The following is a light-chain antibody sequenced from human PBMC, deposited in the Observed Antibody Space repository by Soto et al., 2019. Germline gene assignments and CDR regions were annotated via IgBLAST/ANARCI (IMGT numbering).Light chain of an antibody. V-gene: IGKV3-15*01. Sequence: EIVMTQSPATLSVSRGERATLSCRANPAISSNLAWYQPKPCQAPSLLIYGASTRATGIPDRFSGSGSGTEFTLTIRSLEPEDFAVYYCQQRSNWHTFGPGTKLDIK. CDR1: PAISSN. CDR2: GAS. CDR3: QQRSNWHT. J-gene: IGKJ3*01.